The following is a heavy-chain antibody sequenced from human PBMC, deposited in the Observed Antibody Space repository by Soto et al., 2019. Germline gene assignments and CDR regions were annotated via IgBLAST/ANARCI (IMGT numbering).Heavy chain of an antibody. CDR2: ISGSGGST. V-gene: IGHV3-23*01. Sequence: PGGSLRLSCAASGFTFNSYAMSWVRQAPGKGLEWVSAISGSGGSTYYADSVKGRFTISRDNSKNTLYLQMNSLRAEDTAVYYCAKDRSYRPYHDAFDIWGQGTMVTVSS. CDR1: GFTFNSYA. D-gene: IGHD3-16*02. J-gene: IGHJ3*02. CDR3: AKDRSYRPYHDAFDI.